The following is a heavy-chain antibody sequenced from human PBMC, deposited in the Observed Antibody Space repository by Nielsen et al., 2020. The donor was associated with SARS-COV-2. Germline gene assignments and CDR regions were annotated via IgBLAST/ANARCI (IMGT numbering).Heavy chain of an antibody. V-gene: IGHV3-13*04. CDR3: AKDRAEIADYYFDY. D-gene: IGHD2/OR15-2a*01. J-gene: IGHJ4*02. CDR1: GFTFSSYD. Sequence: GGSLRLSCAASGFTFSSYDMHWVRQATGKGLEWVSAIGTAGDTYYPGSVKGRFTISRDNSKNTLYLQMNSLRAEDTAVYYCAKDRAEIADYYFDYWGQGTLVTVSS. CDR2: IGTAGDT.